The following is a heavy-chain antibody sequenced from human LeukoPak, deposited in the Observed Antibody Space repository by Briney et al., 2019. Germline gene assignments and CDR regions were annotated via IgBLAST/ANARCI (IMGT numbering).Heavy chain of an antibody. J-gene: IGHJ6*03. D-gene: IGHD3-3*01. V-gene: IGHV3-21*01. CDR3: ATTRAPSNGRVLYYMDV. CDR2: IMSSSRNI. Sequence: GGSLRLSCAASGFIFGSYSMNWVRQAPGKALEWVSSIMSSSRNIYYADSVKGRFTISRDNAKNSLYLQLSSLRAEDTAVYYCATTRAPSNGRVLYYMDVWGKGTTVTVSS. CDR1: GFIFGSYS.